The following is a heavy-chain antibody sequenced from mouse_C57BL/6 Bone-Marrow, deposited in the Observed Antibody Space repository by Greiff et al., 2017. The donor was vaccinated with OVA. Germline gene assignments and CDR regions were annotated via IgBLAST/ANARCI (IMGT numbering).Heavy chain of an antibody. D-gene: IGHD2-12*01. Sequence: EVKLVESGGGLVKPGGSLKLSCAASGFTFSSYAMSWVRQTPEKRLEWVATISDGGSYTYYPDNVQGRSTISRDNAKNNRNLQMSHLNSEDTAMYYCARDDYTDAMDYWGQGTAVTVSS. CDR3: ARDDYTDAMDY. CDR2: ISDGGSYT. J-gene: IGHJ4*01. CDR1: GFTFSSYA. V-gene: IGHV5-4*01.